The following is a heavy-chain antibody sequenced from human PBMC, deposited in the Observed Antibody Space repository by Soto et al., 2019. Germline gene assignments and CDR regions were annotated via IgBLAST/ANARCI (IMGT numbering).Heavy chain of an antibody. CDR2: IIPTLSLL. Sequence: QVQLGQSGAEVKKPGSSVKVSCKVSGGTLDLYALNWVRQAPGQGLEWLGGIIPTLSLLKYERRFQGRLTRPADGLTSTTCIELRSLRSDDTAVYYCATGPYSMTGGYFDYWGQGTLVHVSS. CDR3: ATGPYSMTGGYFDY. D-gene: IGHD3-9*01. CDR1: GGTLDLYA. V-gene: IGHV1-69*01. J-gene: IGHJ4*02.